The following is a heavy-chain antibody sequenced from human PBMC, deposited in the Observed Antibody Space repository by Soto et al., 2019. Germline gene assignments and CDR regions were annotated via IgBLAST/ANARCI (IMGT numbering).Heavy chain of an antibody. V-gene: IGHV4-30-4*01. CDR2: IYYSGST. CDR1: GGSISSGDYY. CDR3: ARAMVVTQNWFDP. Sequence: QVQLQELGPGLVKPSQTLSLTCTVSGGSISSGDYYWSWIRQPPGKGLECIGYIYYSGSTYYNLSLKSRVTISVDTSKNQFSLKLSSVTAADTAVYYCARAMVVTQNWFDPWGQGTLVTVSS. D-gene: IGHD2-21*02. J-gene: IGHJ5*02.